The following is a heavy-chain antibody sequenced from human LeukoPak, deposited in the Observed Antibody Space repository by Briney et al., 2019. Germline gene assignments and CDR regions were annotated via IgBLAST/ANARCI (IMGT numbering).Heavy chain of an antibody. Sequence: SETLSLTCTVSGGSISSYYWSWIRQPAGKGLEWIGRIYTSGSTNYNPSLKSRVTMSVVTSKNQFSLKLSSVTAADTAVYYCASDSGWYTPFDYWGQGTLVTVSS. CDR2: IYTSGST. CDR3: ASDSGWYTPFDY. J-gene: IGHJ4*02. V-gene: IGHV4-4*07. D-gene: IGHD6-19*01. CDR1: GGSISSYY.